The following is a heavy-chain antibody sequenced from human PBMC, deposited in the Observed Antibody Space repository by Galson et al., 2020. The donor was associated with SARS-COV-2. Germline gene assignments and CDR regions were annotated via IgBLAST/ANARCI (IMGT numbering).Heavy chain of an antibody. CDR1: GGSISSGSYY. J-gene: IGHJ2*01. V-gene: IGHV4-61*02. Sequence: SDTLSLTCTVSGGSISSGSYYWSWMRQPAGKGLEWIGRIYTTGNTNYNPSLKSRLTISVNTSQNQFSMNLSSVTAADTAVYYCARGTITEMYLYYGLRCRGTLVTVSA. CDR2: IYTTGNT. D-gene: IGHD3-10*01. CDR3: ARGTITEMYLYYGL.